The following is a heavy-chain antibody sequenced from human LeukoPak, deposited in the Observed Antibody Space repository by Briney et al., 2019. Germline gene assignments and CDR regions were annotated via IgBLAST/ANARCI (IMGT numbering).Heavy chain of an antibody. D-gene: IGHD1-26*01. V-gene: IGHV1-2*02. CDR1: GYTFTGYY. J-gene: IGHJ5*02. CDR3: AREGSRWELLEGSRFDP. CDR2: INPNSGGT. Sequence: GASVKVSCKASGYTFTGYYMHWVRQAPGQGLEWMGWINPNSGGTNYAQKFQGRVTMTRDTSISTAYMELSRLRSDDTAVYYCAREGSRWELLEGSRFDPWGQGTLVTVSS.